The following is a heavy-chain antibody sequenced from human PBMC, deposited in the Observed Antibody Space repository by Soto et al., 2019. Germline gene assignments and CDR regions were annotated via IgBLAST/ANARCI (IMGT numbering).Heavy chain of an antibody. CDR1: GGSISSYY. D-gene: IGHD3-10*01. CDR3: ARPTMVRGVNAFDI. J-gene: IGHJ3*02. Sequence: QVQLQESGPGLVKPSETLSLTCTVSGGSISSYYWSWIRQPPGKGLEWIGYIYYSGSTNYNPSLKSRVTISVDTSKNQFSLKLSSVTAADTAVYYCARPTMVRGVNAFDIWGQGTMVTVSS. CDR2: IYYSGST. V-gene: IGHV4-59*08.